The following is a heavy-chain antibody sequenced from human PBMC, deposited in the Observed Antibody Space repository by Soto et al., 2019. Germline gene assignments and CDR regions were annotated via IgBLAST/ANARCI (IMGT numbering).Heavy chain of an antibody. J-gene: IGHJ4*02. D-gene: IGHD3-22*01. CDR3: AKVGDHNYYDSSGYYFDY. Sequence: GGSLRLSCAASGFTFSSYAMSWVRQAPGEGLEWVSAISGSGGSTYYADSVKGRFTISRDNSKNTLYLQMNSLRAEDTAVYYCAKVGDHNYYDSSGYYFDYWGQGTLVTVSS. CDR2: ISGSGGST. CDR1: GFTFSSYA. V-gene: IGHV3-23*01.